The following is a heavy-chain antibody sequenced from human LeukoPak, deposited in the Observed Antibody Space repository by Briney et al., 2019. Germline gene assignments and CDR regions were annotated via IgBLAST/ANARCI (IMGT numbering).Heavy chain of an antibody. D-gene: IGHD3/OR15-3a*01. V-gene: IGHV4-59*01. J-gene: IGHJ2*01. CDR3: ARDAGTGWYFDL. CDR1: GGSITNYH. CDR2: MHYSGFT. Sequence: PSETLSLTCTVSGGSITNYHWTWIRQPPGKGLEWIGYMHYSGFTSYMPSLKSRVTISVDTSKNQLSLKLNSVTAADTAVYFCARDAGTGWYFDLWGRGTLVNVSS.